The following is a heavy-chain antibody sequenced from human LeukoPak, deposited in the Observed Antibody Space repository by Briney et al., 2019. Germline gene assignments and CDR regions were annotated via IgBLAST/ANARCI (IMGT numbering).Heavy chain of an antibody. CDR2: IAISGTYI. Sequence: GGSLILSCAASGFILSDYNMNRVRQAPGKGLEWVSFIAISGTYITYADSVKGRFTISRDNAKNSLYLQMNSLRAEDTAVYYCTRDLSATARAYDSWGQGTLVTVPS. CDR3: TRDLSATARAYDS. J-gene: IGHJ4*02. CDR1: GFILSDYN. D-gene: IGHD1-26*01. V-gene: IGHV3-21*01.